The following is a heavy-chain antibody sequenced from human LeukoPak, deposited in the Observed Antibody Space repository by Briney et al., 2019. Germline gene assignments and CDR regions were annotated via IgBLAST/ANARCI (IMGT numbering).Heavy chain of an antibody. CDR2: ISYDGSNK. CDR3: AGHYYDRGGYYRLDY. Sequence: GGSLRLSCAASGFTFSGYGMHWVRQAPGKGLEWVASISYDGSNKYYADSVRGRFTISRDNSENTLYLQMNSLRTEDTAMFYCAGHYYDRGGYYRLDYWGQGTLVTVSS. J-gene: IGHJ4*02. D-gene: IGHD3-22*01. CDR1: GFTFSGYG. V-gene: IGHV3-30*03.